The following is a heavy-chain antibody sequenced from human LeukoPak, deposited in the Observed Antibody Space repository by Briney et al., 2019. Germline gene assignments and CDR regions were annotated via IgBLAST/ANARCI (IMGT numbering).Heavy chain of an antibody. CDR1: AFTFSNLW. Sequence: AGGSQRLSCAASAFTFSNLWMTWVRQAPGKGLEWVGRIKSRTDGGATDYAAPVKGRFTISRDDSKNTLYLQMNSLKTEDTAVYSYPTYTSGSVSDWGQGTLVTVSS. CDR2: IKSRTDGGAT. J-gene: IGHJ4*02. D-gene: IGHD6-19*01. CDR3: PTYTSGSVSD. V-gene: IGHV3-15*01.